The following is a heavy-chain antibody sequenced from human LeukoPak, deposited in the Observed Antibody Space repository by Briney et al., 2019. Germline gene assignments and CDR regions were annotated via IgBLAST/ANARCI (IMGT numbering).Heavy chain of an antibody. CDR2: ISRTI. J-gene: IGHJ3*02. V-gene: IGHV3-11*01. Sequence: KPGGSLRLSCAASGFTFSDYYMGWIRQAPGKGLEWISYISRTIYYADSVKGRFTISRDNAKNSLYLQMNSLRAEDTAVYYCARRIWGADSQSHTFDIWGQGTMDTVSS. CDR1: GFTFSDYY. D-gene: IGHD3-16*01. CDR3: ARRIWGADSQSHTFDI.